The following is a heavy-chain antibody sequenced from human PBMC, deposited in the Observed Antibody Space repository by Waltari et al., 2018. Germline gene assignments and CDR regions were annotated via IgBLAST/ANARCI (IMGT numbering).Heavy chain of an antibody. Sequence: QLQLQESGPGLVKPSETLSLTCTVSGGSISSSSYYWGWIRQPPGKGLEWIGSIYYSGSTYYNPSLKSRVTISVDTSKNQFSLKLSSVTAADTAVYYSARHKGDYASMDVWGKGTTVTVSS. V-gene: IGHV4-39*01. CDR2: IYYSGST. J-gene: IGHJ6*03. CDR1: GGSISSSSYY. CDR3: ARHKGDYASMDV. D-gene: IGHD3-16*01.